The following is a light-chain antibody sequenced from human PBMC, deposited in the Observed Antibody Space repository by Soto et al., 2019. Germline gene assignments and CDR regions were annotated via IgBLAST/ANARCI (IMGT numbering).Light chain of an antibody. CDR1: QSVSSSF. Sequence: EIALTQSPGTLSLSPGERATLSCRASQSVSSSFLTWYQQKTGQAPRPLIYGPYSRATGMPDRFSGSGSGTDFTLTISRLEPEELAVYYCQQYGSSRLTFGGGTRWIS. CDR3: QQYGSSRLT. CDR2: GPY. J-gene: IGKJ4*01. V-gene: IGKV3-20*01.